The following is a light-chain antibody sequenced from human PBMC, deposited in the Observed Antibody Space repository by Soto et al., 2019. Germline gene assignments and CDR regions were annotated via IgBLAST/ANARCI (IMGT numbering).Light chain of an antibody. CDR1: QSVSSN. CDR2: GAS. V-gene: IGKV3-15*01. Sequence: LSCRASQSVSSNLAWYPQKPGQAPRLLIYGASTRATGVPARFSGSGSGTEFTLTISSLQSEDFAVYYCQQYDNWPPITFGQGTRLEI. J-gene: IGKJ5*01. CDR3: QQYDNWPPIT.